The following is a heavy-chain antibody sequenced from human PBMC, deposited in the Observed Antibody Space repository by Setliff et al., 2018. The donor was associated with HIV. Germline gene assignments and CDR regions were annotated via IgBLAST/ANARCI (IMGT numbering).Heavy chain of an antibody. Sequence: ASVKVSCKASGYTFTSYAMHWVRQAPGQRLEWMGWINAGNGNTKYSQKFQGRVTITADEATNTVFMELSNLRSDDTAVYYCARDRPHQHYFELYSFYYMELWGKGTTVTVSS. CDR1: GYTFTSYA. D-gene: IGHD3-10*01. V-gene: IGHV1-3*01. CDR2: INAGNGNT. J-gene: IGHJ6*03. CDR3: ARDRPHQHYFELYSFYYMEL.